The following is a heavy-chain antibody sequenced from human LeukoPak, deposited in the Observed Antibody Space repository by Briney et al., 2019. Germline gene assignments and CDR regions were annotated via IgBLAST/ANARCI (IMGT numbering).Heavy chain of an antibody. CDR3: AKKGATTGDFDY. D-gene: IGHD1-26*01. CDR2: ISGDGTRT. Sequence: GGSLRLSCAASGFSFSSYAMTWARQAPVKGLEWVSAISGDGTRTYYADSVKGRFTISRDNSKNTLYLQMNSLRAEDTAVYYCAKKGATTGDFDYWGQGTLVTVSS. J-gene: IGHJ4*02. V-gene: IGHV3-23*01. CDR1: GFSFSSYA.